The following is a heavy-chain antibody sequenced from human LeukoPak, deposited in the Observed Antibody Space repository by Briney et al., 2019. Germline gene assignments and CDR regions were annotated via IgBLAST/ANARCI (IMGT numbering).Heavy chain of an antibody. D-gene: IGHD6-13*01. V-gene: IGHV4-59*04. CDR2: IYHTGST. CDR1: GGSISSYY. Sequence: PSETLSLTCTVSGGSISSYYWSWIRQPPGKGLEWIGSIYHTGSTYYNPSLKSRVTISVDTSKNQFSLKLSSVTAADTAVYYCARVSRVAAAGRVFYYYYYMDVWGKGTTVTVSS. CDR3: ARVSRVAAAGRVFYYYYYMDV. J-gene: IGHJ6*03.